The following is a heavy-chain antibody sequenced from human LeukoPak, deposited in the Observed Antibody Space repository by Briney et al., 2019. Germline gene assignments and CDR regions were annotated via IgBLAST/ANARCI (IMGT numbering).Heavy chain of an antibody. J-gene: IGHJ4*02. Sequence: ASVKVSCKASGYTFTDYYIHWVRQAPGQGLEWMGWISPNSVGTNYAQNFQGRVAMTRDTSISTAYMELSRLRSDDTAVYYCARPYGGNPHFDYWGQGTLVTVSS. V-gene: IGHV1-2*02. D-gene: IGHD4-23*01. CDR3: ARPYGGNPHFDY. CDR1: GYTFTDYY. CDR2: ISPNSVGT.